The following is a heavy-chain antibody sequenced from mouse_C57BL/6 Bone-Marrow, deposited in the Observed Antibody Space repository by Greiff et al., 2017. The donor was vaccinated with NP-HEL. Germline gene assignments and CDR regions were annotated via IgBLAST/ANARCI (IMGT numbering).Heavy chain of an antibody. D-gene: IGHD1-1*01. J-gene: IGHJ4*01. V-gene: IGHV1-59*01. CDR1: GYTFTSYW. CDR2: IDPSDSYT. CDR3: ALITTVVAYYAMDY. Sequence: QVQLQQPGAELVRPGTSVKLSCKASGYTFTSYWMHWVKQRPGQGLEWIGVIDPSDSYTNYNQKFKGKATLTVDTSSSTAYMQLSSLTSEDSAVYYCALITTVVAYYAMDYWGQGTSVTVSS.